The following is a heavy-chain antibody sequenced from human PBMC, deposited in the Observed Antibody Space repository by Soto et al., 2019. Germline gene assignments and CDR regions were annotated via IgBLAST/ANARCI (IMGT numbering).Heavy chain of an antibody. V-gene: IGHV1-2*04. CDR1: GYTFTSYG. Sequence: ASVKVSCKASGYTFTSYGISWVRQAPGQGLEWMGWINPNSGGTNYAQKFQGWVTMTRDTSISTAYMELSRLRSDDTAVYYCAVGYSSGWYFDYWGQGTLVTVSS. J-gene: IGHJ4*02. CDR3: AVGYSSGWYFDY. D-gene: IGHD6-19*01. CDR2: INPNSGGT.